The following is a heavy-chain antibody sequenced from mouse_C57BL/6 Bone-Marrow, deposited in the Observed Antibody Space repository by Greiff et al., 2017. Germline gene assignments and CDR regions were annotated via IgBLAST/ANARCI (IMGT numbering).Heavy chain of an antibody. CDR1: GYTFTDYE. CDR3: TRGDSSGYDYFDY. D-gene: IGHD3-2*02. CDR2: IDPETGGT. V-gene: IGHV1-15*01. Sequence: VQLQQSGAELVRPGASVTLSCKASGYTFTDYEMHWVKQTPVHGLVWIGAIDPETGGTAYNQKFKGKAILTADKSSSTAYMELRSLTSEDSAVYYCTRGDSSGYDYFDYWGPGTTLTVSS. J-gene: IGHJ2*01.